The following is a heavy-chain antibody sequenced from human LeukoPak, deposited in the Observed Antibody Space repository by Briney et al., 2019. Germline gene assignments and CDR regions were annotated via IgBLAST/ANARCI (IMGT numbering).Heavy chain of an antibody. CDR3: VRSFNTYGYPTGY. CDR2: INWNGGST. V-gene: IGHV3-20*04. D-gene: IGHD5-24*01. J-gene: IGHJ4*02. Sequence: GGSLRLSCAVSGFTFDDYGMSWVREVPGEGLEWVSDINWNGGSTGYADSVRGRFTISRDNAKNSLYLQMNSLSAEDTALYYCVRSFNTYGYPTGYWGQGTLVIVSS. CDR1: GFTFDDYG.